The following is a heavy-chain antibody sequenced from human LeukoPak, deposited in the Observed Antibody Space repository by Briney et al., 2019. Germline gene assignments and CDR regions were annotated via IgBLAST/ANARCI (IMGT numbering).Heavy chain of an antibody. D-gene: IGHD5-18*01. CDR3: ARETVDTNIDY. J-gene: IGHJ4*02. CDR1: GYTFTSYG. Sequence: ASVKVSCKASGYTFTSYGISWVRQAPGQGLEWMGRINPNSGGSNFAQKFQGRVTMTRDTSISTIYMELSRLRPDDTAVYYCARETVDTNIDYWGQGTLVTVSS. CDR2: INPNSGGS. V-gene: IGHV1-2*06.